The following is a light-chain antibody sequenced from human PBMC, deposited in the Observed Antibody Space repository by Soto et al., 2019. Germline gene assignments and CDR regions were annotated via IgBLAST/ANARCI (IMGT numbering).Light chain of an antibody. CDR2: GAS. J-gene: IGKJ3*01. CDR1: QSLISSY. V-gene: IGKV3-20*01. Sequence: EIVLTQSPGTLSLSPGEGASLSCRASQSLISSYKAWYQQKHGQAPRLLIFGASSRATGIPDRFSGSGSGTDFTLTISRLEPEDFAVYYCQHYGSSVLTFGPGTKVDIK. CDR3: QHYGSSVLT.